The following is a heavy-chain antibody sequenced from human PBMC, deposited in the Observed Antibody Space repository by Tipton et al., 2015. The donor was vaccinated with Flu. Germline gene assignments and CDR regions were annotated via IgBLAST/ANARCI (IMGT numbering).Heavy chain of an antibody. CDR1: GDSITNNNYY. D-gene: IGHD3-10*01. CDR3: ARDQGEFYGSGTYFPPVGWFDP. V-gene: IGHV4-39*07. CDR2: IYSTGST. J-gene: IGHJ5*02. Sequence: TLSLTCSISGDSITNNNYYWAWIRQPPGKGLEWLGSIYSTGSTYSNPSLASRLIILVDTSRNKFSLRLTSVTAADTAIYYCARDQGEFYGSGTYFPPVGWFDPWSQGNLVTVSS.